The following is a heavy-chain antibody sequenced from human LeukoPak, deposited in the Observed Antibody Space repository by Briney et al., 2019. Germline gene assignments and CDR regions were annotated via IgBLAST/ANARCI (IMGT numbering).Heavy chain of an antibody. Sequence: GASVKVSCKASGYTFTGYYMHWVRQAPGQGLEWMGWINPNSGGTNYAQKFQGRVTMTRDTSISTAYMELSRLRTEDTALYYCAKLPSDSYGRFDYWGQGTLVTVSS. D-gene: IGHD5-18*01. CDR3: AKLPSDSYGRFDY. J-gene: IGHJ4*02. V-gene: IGHV1-2*02. CDR1: GYTFTGYY. CDR2: INPNSGGT.